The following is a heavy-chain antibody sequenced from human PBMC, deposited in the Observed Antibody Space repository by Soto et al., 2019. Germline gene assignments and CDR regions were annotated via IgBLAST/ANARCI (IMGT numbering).Heavy chain of an antibody. D-gene: IGHD2-15*01. CDR1: GGSISSYY. J-gene: IGHJ5*02. CDR3: ARDLGYLHWFDP. Sequence: SETLSLTCTVSGGSISSYYWSWIRQPPGKGLEWIGYIYYSGSTNYNPSLKSRVTISVDTSKNQFSLKLSSVTAADTAVYYCARDLGYLHWFDPWRQGTLVTVSS. V-gene: IGHV4-59*01. CDR2: IYYSGST.